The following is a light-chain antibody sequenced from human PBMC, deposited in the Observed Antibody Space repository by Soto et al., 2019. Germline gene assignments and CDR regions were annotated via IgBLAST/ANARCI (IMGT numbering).Light chain of an antibody. CDR2: GNS. CDR3: QSYDSSLSGLV. J-gene: IGLJ2*01. Sequence: QPVLTQPPSVSGAPGRRVTISCTGSRSNIGAGYDVHWYQQLPGTAPKLLIYGNSNRPSGVPDRFSGSKSGTSASLAITGLQAEDEADYYCQSYDSSLSGLVFGGGTKLTVL. V-gene: IGLV1-40*01. CDR1: RSNIGAGYD.